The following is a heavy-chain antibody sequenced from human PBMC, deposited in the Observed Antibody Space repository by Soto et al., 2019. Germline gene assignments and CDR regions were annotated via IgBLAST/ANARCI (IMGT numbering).Heavy chain of an antibody. V-gene: IGHV4-39*01. CDR3: AGRSSLASVQVYFGEISNYNWFDP. CDR2: IYHSGST. D-gene: IGHD3-10*01. J-gene: IGHJ5*02. Sequence: SETLSLTCTVSNGSISSVSYYWGWIRQHPGKGLEWIGSIYHSGSTYYNPSLQGRVTISVDTSKNQFSLKLSSVTAADTAVYFCAGRSSLASVQVYFGEISNYNWFDPWRQGTLVTVSS. CDR1: NGSISSVSYY.